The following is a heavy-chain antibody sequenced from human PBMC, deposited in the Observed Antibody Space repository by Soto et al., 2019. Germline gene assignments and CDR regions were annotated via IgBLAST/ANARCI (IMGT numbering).Heavy chain of an antibody. V-gene: IGHV3-74*01. CDR2: IDSDGSRI. Sequence: EVQLVESGGGLVQPGESLRLSCAASGFTFSNYWMHWVRQAPGKGLVRVSRIDSDGSRITSADFVKGALTISRDNAKKSVYLHMNSLTAEDTAVYYCVRPILVVAGATREDFWGQGTLVTVSS. CDR1: GFTFSNYW. CDR3: VRPILVVAGATREDF. D-gene: IGHD2-15*01. J-gene: IGHJ4*02.